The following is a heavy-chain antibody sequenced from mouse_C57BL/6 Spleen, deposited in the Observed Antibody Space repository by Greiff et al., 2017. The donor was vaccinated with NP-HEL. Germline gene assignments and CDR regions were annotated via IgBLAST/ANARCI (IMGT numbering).Heavy chain of an antibody. J-gene: IGHJ3*01. D-gene: IGHD2-1*01. CDR3: ALIYYGNPFAY. V-gene: IGHV1-69*01. Sequence: QVQLQQPGAELVMPGASVKLSCKASGCTFTSYWMHWVKQRPGQGLEWIGEIDPSDSYTNYNQKFKGKSTLTVDKSSSTAYMQLSSLTSEDSAVYYCALIYYGNPFAYWGQGTLVTVSA. CDR2: IDPSDSYT. CDR1: GCTFTSYW.